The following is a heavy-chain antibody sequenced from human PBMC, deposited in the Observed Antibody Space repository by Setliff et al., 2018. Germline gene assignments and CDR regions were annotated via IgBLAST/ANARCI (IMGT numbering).Heavy chain of an antibody. CDR1: GYYIRSGYY. CDR3: ARDRQYCSSTSCYTSYFYYYAMDI. V-gene: IGHV4-34*01. CDR2: INHSGST. D-gene: IGHD2-2*02. Sequence: PSQTLSLTCVVSGYYIRSGYYWSWIRQPPGKGLEWIGEINHSGSTNYNPSLKSRVTISLDTSRNQVSLKLSSVTAADTAVYYCARDRQYCSSTSCYTSYFYYYAMDIWGQGTTVTVSS. J-gene: IGHJ6*02.